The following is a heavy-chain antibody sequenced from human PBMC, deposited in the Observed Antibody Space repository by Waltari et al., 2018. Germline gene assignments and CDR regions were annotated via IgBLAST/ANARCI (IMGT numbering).Heavy chain of an antibody. CDR1: GYTFTGYY. Sequence: QVQLVQSGAEVKKPGASVKVSCKASGYTFTGYYMHWVRQAPGQGLEWMGWINPNSGGTNYAQKFQGRVTMTRDTSISTAYMELSRLRSDDTAVYYCARDREGSSSGWIDAFDIWGQGTMVTVSS. V-gene: IGHV1-2*02. CDR2: INPNSGGT. J-gene: IGHJ3*02. CDR3: ARDREGSSSGWIDAFDI. D-gene: IGHD6-19*01.